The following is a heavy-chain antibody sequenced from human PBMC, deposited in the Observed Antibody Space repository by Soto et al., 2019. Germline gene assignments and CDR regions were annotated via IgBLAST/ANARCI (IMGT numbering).Heavy chain of an antibody. CDR1: GGSISSSSYY. D-gene: IGHD3-10*01. J-gene: IGHJ4*02. CDR2: IYYSGST. V-gene: IGHV4-39*01. Sequence: QLQLQESGPGLVKPSETLSLTCTVSGGSISSSSYYWGWIRQPPGKGLEWIGSIYYSGSTYYNPSLKSRVTISVDTSKNQFSLKLSSVTAADTAVYYCALMVRGVPTDYWGQGTLVTVSS. CDR3: ALMVRGVPTDY.